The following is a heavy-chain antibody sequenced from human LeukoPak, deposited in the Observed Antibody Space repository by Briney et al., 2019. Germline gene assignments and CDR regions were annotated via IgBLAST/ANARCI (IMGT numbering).Heavy chain of an antibody. CDR2: IYHSGST. V-gene: IGHV4-38-2*02. Sequence: PSETLSLTCTVSGYSISSGYYWGWIRQPPGKGLEWIGSIYHSGSTNYNPSLKSRVTISVDKSKNQFSLKLSSVTAADTAVYYCARDRGGGLGYCSSTSCLHDAFDIWGQGTMVTVSS. CDR3: ARDRGGGLGYCSSTSCLHDAFDI. D-gene: IGHD2-2*01. J-gene: IGHJ3*02. CDR1: GYSISSGYY.